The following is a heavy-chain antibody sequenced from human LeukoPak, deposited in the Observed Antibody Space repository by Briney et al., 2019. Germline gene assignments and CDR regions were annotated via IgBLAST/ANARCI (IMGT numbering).Heavy chain of an antibody. Sequence: PSETLSLTCSVSGGSMSSHNWSWIRQPPGKGLEWIGYIYYSGKTYYNPSLESRVSISVDTSKNHFSLKLTSVTAADTAVYSCARLLDNDSSGDPDTFDMWGQGTMVTVSS. CDR1: GGSMSSHN. CDR3: ARLLDNDSSGDPDTFDM. V-gene: IGHV4-59*11. J-gene: IGHJ3*02. D-gene: IGHD3-22*01. CDR2: IYYSGKT.